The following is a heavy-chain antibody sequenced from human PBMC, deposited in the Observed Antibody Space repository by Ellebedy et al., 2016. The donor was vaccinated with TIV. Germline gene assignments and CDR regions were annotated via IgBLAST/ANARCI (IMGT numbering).Heavy chain of an antibody. J-gene: IGHJ4*02. V-gene: IGHV4-30-2*01. CDR3: ARVSSGWYHFDY. CDR2: IYHSGST. Sequence: SETLSLTXAVSGGSISSGGYSWSWIRQPPGKGLEWIGYIYHSGSTYYNPSLKSRVTISVDRSKNQFSLKLSSVTAADTAVYYCARVSSGWYHFDYWGQGTLVTVSS. D-gene: IGHD6-19*01. CDR1: GGSISSGGYS.